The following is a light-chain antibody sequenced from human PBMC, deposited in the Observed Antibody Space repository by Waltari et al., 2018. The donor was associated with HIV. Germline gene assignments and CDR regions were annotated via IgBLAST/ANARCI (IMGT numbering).Light chain of an antibody. CDR2: AAS. CDR3: QHSRT. Sequence: DIQMTQSPSSVSASVGDRVTITCRTSQTIRTNLNWYQHKPGKAPKLLIYAASSLQSGVPSRFSGGGSGTDFTLTITSLQPEVFTTYYCQHSRTFGQGTKVE. V-gene: IGKV1-39*01. CDR1: QTIRTN. J-gene: IGKJ1*01.